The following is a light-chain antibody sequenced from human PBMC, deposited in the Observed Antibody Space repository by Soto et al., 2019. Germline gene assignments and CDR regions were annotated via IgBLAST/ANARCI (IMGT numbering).Light chain of an antibody. CDR1: QSVWSNF. J-gene: IGKJ4*01. CDR3: QQYGGTPTT. CDR2: GVS. V-gene: IGKV3-20*01. Sequence: EIVLTQSPGTLSLSPGERAILSCRASQSVWSNFFAWYQQKPGQAPRLLIYGVSTRATGVPDRFSGGGSGTEFTLTISRLEAEDFAVYYCQQYGGTPTTFGGGTKVEIK.